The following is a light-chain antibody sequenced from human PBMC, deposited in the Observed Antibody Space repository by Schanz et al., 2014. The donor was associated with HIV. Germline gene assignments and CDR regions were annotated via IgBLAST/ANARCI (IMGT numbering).Light chain of an antibody. V-gene: IGKV3-20*01. Sequence: EIVLTQSPGTLSLSPGERATLSCRASQGVSSSYLAWYQQRLGQAPRLVIYGASIRATGIPDRFSGSGSGTDFTLTINRLEPADSAVYYCQQYGASPWTFGQGTKVEI. CDR2: GAS. CDR1: QGVSSSY. J-gene: IGKJ1*01. CDR3: QQYGASPWT.